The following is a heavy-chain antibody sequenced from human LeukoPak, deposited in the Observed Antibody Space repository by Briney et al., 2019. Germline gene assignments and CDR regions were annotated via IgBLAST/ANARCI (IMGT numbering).Heavy chain of an antibody. CDR1: GYTFTSYG. CDR3: ARDQHFIVGATPFDY. D-gene: IGHD1-26*01. V-gene: IGHV1-18*01. CDR2: ISAYNGNT. J-gene: IGHJ4*02. Sequence: ASVKVSCKASGYTFTSYGISWVRQAPGQGLEWMGWISAYNGNTNYAQKLQGRVTMTTDTSTSTAYMEPRSLRSDDTAVYYCARDQHFIVGATPFDYWGQGTLVTVSS.